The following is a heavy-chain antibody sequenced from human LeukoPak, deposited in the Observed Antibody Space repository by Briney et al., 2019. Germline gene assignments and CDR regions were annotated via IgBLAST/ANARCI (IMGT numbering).Heavy chain of an antibody. J-gene: IGHJ4*02. CDR2: IYTSGST. CDR1: GGSISSGSNY. V-gene: IGHV4-61*02. D-gene: IGHD3-10*01. CDR3: ARGVSPGTFDY. Sequence: SETLSLTCTVSGGSISSGSNYWSWIRQPAGKGLEWIGRIYTSGSTNYNPSLKCRVTISVDTSKNQFSLKLSSVTAADTAVYYCARGVSPGTFDYWGQGTLVTVSS.